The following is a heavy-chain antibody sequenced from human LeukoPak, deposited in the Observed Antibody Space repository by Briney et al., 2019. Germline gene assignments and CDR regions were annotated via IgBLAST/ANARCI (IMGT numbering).Heavy chain of an antibody. CDR2: IIPIFGTA. CDR3: ARTRAAAFDP. D-gene: IGHD6-13*01. Sequence: GASVKVSCKASGGTFSSYAISWVQQAPGQGLEWMGGIIPIFGTANYAQKFQGRVTITTDESTSTAYMELSSLRSEDTAVYYCARTRAAAFDPWGQGTLVTVSS. V-gene: IGHV1-69*05. CDR1: GGTFSSYA. J-gene: IGHJ5*02.